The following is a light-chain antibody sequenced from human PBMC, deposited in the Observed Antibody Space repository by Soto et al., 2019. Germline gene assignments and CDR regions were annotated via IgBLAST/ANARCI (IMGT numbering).Light chain of an antibody. CDR1: QAIGNY. Sequence: DIQVTQFPSSLSASVGDRITITCRASQAIGNYLAWYQQKPGKVPKLLIYAASTLQSGVPSRFSGSRSGTDFTLTVSSLQPEDVATYYCQKYNSAPLTFGPGTKWKSN. CDR3: QKYNSAPLT. J-gene: IGKJ3*01. CDR2: AAS. V-gene: IGKV1-27*01.